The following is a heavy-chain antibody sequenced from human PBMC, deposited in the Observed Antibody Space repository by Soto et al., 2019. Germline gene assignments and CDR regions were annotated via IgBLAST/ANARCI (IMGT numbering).Heavy chain of an antibody. CDR1: GFTFSSYG. V-gene: IGHV3-30*18. Sequence: LRLSCAASGFTFSSYGMHWVRQAPGKGLEWVAVISYDGSNKYYADSVKGRFTISRDNSKNPLYLQMNSLRAEDTAVYYCAKERSLVGATSLGRYGMGVWGQGTTVTLSS. D-gene: IGHD1-26*01. J-gene: IGHJ6*02. CDR2: ISYDGSNK. CDR3: AKERSLVGATSLGRYGMGV.